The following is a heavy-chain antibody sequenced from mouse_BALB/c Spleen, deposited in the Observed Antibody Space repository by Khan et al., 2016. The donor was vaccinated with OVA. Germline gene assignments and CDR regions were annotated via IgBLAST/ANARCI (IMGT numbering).Heavy chain of an antibody. CDR2: IDPFSGAT. CDR1: GYSFTSYY. Sequence: VQLKESGPELMKPGASVKISCKASGYSFTSYYIHWMIESHGTSLEWIGYIDPFSGATTYNQKFKGKATLTVDKSSNTAYIHLRNLTSEDSAVYSCTRHGYVAWFTYWGQGTLVTVSA. V-gene: IGHV1-31*01. CDR3: TRHGYVAWFTY. D-gene: IGHD2-2*01. J-gene: IGHJ3*01.